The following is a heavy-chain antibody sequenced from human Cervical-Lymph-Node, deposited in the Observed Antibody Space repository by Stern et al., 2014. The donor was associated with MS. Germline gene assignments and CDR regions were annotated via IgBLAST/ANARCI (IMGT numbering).Heavy chain of an antibody. CDR2: IIHMFGTS. CDR3: AVDQGGIAVY. Sequence: QVQLVQSGAEVKKPGSSVKVSCKASGGTFSMSTISWVRQAPGQGLEWRGGIIHMFGTSNDAQKFQGRVTTIADESTNTAYLELTRLTSEDTAVYFCAVDQGGIAVYWGQGTLVTVSS. CDR1: GGTFSMST. J-gene: IGHJ4*02. V-gene: IGHV1-69*01. D-gene: IGHD6-19*01.